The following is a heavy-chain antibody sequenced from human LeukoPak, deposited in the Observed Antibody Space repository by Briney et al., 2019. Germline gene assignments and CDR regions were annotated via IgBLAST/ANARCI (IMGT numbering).Heavy chain of an antibody. CDR2: IYYSGST. CDR1: GGSFSTSY. J-gene: IGHJ4*02. D-gene: IGHD6-13*01. Sequence: SETLSLTCTVSGGSFSTSYWSWIRQPPGKGLEWIGYIYYSGSTYYNPSLKSRVTISVDTSKNQFSLKLSSVTAADTAVYYCARGIAAARSPFDYWGQGTLVTVSS. V-gene: IGHV4-59*12. CDR3: ARGIAAARSPFDY.